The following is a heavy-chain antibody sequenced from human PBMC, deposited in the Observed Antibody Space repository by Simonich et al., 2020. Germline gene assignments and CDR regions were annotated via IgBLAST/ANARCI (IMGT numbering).Heavy chain of an antibody. CDR2: ISSSSSYI. Sequence: EVQLVESGGGLVKPGGSLRLSCAASGFTFSSYSMNLVRQAPGKGLEGVSSISSSSSYIYYADSVKGRFTISRDNAKNSLYLQMNSLRAEDTAVYYCAREQARGGAFDIWGQGTMVTVSS. D-gene: IGHD3-16*01. J-gene: IGHJ3*02. CDR1: GFTFSSYS. CDR3: AREQARGGAFDI. V-gene: IGHV3-21*01.